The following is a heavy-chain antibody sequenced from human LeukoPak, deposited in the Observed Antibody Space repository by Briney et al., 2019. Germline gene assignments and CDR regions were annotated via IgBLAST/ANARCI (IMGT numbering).Heavy chain of an antibody. V-gene: IGHV4-34*01. D-gene: IGHD1-7*01. CDR2: IDEKRRT. CDR3: ARRWNYKDGFDV. Sequence: PSETLSLTCAVYGSFSGHSWSWVRQPPGKGLEWIGEIDEKRRTSYSPSLTSRVTMSVDTSKNQFSLKLSSVTAADTAVNNCARRWNYKDGFDVWGQGTMVIVSS. CDR1: GSFSGHS. J-gene: IGHJ3*01.